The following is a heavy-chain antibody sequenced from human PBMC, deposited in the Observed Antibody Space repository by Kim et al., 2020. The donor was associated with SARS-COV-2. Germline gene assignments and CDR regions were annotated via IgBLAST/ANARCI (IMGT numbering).Heavy chain of an antibody. D-gene: IGHD6-19*01. V-gene: IGHV7-4-1*02. CDR3: AREGPSSSLLFDP. CDR1: GYTFIDYL. CDR2: IDTSTGNP. J-gene: IGHJ5*02. Sequence: ASVKVSCKTSGYTFIDYLVNWIRQAPGQGPEWMGWIDTSTGNPTYAQAFTGRIVFSLDTSVSTAYLEINSLKAEESAVYYCAREGPSSSLLFDPRGQGTQVTVSS.